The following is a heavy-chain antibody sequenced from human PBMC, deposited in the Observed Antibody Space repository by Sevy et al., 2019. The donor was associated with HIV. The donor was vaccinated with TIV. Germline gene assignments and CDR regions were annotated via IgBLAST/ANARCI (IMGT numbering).Heavy chain of an antibody. J-gene: IGHJ4*02. CDR1: GYSFSSFA. V-gene: IGHV1-3*01. CDR2: INAGNGNT. Sequence: ASVKVSSKSSGYSFSSFALHWVRQAPGQRPEWMGWINAGNGNTKYSLKFQGRVTITRDTSASTVYMELSSLRSEDTAVYYCAREAIYGYYFDYWGQGTLVTVSS. D-gene: IGHD4-17*01. CDR3: AREAIYGYYFDY.